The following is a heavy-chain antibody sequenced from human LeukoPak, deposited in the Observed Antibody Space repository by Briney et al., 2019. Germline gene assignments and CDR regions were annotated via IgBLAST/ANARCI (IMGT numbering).Heavy chain of an antibody. CDR3: ARAASSSWYANY. V-gene: IGHV4-31*03. D-gene: IGHD6-13*01. J-gene: IGHJ4*02. CDR2: IYYSGST. Sequence: SSQTLSLTCTVSGGSISSGGYYWSWIRQHPGKGLEWIGYIYYSGSTYYNPSLKGRVTISVDTSKNQFSLKLSSVTAADTAVYYCARAASSSWYANYWGQGTLVTVSS. CDR1: GGSISSGGYY.